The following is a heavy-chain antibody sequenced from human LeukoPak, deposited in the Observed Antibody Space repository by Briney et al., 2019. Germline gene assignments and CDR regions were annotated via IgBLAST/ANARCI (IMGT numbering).Heavy chain of an antibody. CDR3: ARGPSIYYGSGPWGDY. D-gene: IGHD3-10*01. CDR2: TYYRSKWYN. CDR1: GDSVSSNSAT. V-gene: IGHV6-1*01. Sequence: SQTLSLTCAISGDSVSSNSATWNWIRQSPSRGLEWLGRTYYRSKWYNDYAVSVKSRITINPDTSKNQFSLKLSSVTAADTAVYYCARGPSIYYGSGPWGDYWGQGTLVTVSS. J-gene: IGHJ4*02.